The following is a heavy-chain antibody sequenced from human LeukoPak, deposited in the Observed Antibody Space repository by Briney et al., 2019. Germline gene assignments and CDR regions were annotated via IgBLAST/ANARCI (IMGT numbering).Heavy chain of an antibody. V-gene: IGHV1-2*02. CDR2: INPNSGGT. J-gene: IGHJ6*02. Sequence: ASVKVSCKASGYTFTGYYMHWVRQAPGQGLEWMGWINPNSGGTNYAQKFQGRVTMTRDTSISAAYMVLSRLRSDDTAVYYCARETYGDYVGYCYYGMDVWGQGTTVTVSS. CDR3: ARETYGDYVGYCYYGMDV. CDR1: GYTFTGYY. D-gene: IGHD4-17*01.